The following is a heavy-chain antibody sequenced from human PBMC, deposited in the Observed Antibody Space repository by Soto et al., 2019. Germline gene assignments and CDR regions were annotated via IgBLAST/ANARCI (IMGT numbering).Heavy chain of an antibody. CDR1: GGSFSGYY. CDR3: ARGRCSGGSCYHYYYYGMDV. D-gene: IGHD2-15*01. V-gene: IGHV4-34*01. J-gene: IGHJ6*02. Sequence: SETLSLTCAVYGGSFSGYYWSWIRQPPGKGLEWIGEINHSGGTNYNPSLKSRVTISVDTSKNQFSLKLSSVTAADTAVYYCARGRCSGGSCYHYYYYGMDVWGQGTTVTVSS. CDR2: INHSGGT.